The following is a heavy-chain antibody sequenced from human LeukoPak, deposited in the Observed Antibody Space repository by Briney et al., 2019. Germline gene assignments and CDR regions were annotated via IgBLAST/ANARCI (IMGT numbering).Heavy chain of an antibody. D-gene: IGHD1-26*01. J-gene: IGHJ6*03. CDR3: ARNQVGATTNYYYYYYMDV. V-gene: IGHV1-69*05. CDR2: IIPIFGTA. CDR1: GHTLTELS. Sequence: SVKVSCKVSGHTLTELSLHWVRQAPGQGLEWMGGIIPIFGTANYAQKFQGRVTITTDESTSTAYMELSSLRSEDTAVYYCARNQVGATTNYYYYYYMDVWGKGTTVTVSS.